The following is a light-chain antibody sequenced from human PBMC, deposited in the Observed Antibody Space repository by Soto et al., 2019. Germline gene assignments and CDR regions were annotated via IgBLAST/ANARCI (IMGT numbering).Light chain of an antibody. CDR1: QSISSW. CDR2: DAS. V-gene: IGKV1-5*01. Sequence: DIQMTQSPSSLSASVGDRATITCRASQSISSWLAWYQQKPGKAPKLLIYDASSLESGVPSRFSGSGSGTEFTLTISSLQPDDFATYYCQQYHSYPWTFGQGTKVDIK. CDR3: QQYHSYPWT. J-gene: IGKJ1*01.